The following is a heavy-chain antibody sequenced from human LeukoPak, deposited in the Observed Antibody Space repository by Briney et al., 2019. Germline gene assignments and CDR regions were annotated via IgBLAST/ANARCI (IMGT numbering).Heavy chain of an antibody. V-gene: IGHV3-23*01. CDR3: AKTRCTDDTCYYRVWYFDY. Sequence: GGSLRLSCAAPGFTFSNDAVTWVRQAPGKGLEWVSGISGSGGSTYYADSVKGRFIISRDNSKNTLYLHMNSLTAEDTAIYYCAKTRCTDDTCYYRVWYFDYWGQGTLVTVSS. CDR2: ISGSGGST. CDR1: GFTFSNDA. J-gene: IGHJ4*02. D-gene: IGHD2-8*01.